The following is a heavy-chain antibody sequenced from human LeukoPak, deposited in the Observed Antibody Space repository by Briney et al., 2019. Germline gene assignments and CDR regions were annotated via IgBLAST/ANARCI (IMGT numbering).Heavy chain of an antibody. Sequence: GGSLRLSCTASTFTLNNYWMSWVRQAPGKGLEWVSVIYSGGSTHYADSVKGRFTISRDNSKNTLYLQMNSLRAEDTAVYYCARDRLHYDSLTGYPADWGQGTLVTVSS. CDR3: ARDRLHYDSLTGYPAD. CDR2: IYSGGST. CDR1: TFTLNNYW. V-gene: IGHV3-66*01. D-gene: IGHD3-9*01. J-gene: IGHJ4*02.